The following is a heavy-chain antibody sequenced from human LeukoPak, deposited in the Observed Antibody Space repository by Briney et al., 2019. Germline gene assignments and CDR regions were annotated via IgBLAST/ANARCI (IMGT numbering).Heavy chain of an antibody. D-gene: IGHD6-13*01. CDR1: GFTFSDYY. CDR2: ISSSGSTI. J-gene: IGHJ4*02. V-gene: IGHV3-11*04. Sequence: PGGSLRLSCAASGFTFSDYYMSWIRQAPGKGLEWVSYISSSGSTIYYADSVKGRFTISRDNAKNSLYLQMNSLRAEDTAVYYCASPPVDIAAAGIPHWGQGTLVTVSS. CDR3: ASPPVDIAAAGIPH.